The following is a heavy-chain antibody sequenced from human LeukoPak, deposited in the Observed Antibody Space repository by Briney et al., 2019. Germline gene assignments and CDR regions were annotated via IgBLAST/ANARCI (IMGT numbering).Heavy chain of an antibody. CDR3: ARGLIAARPDDDY. CDR1: GYTFTSYD. J-gene: IGHJ4*02. CDR2: MNPNSGNT. D-gene: IGHD6-6*01. V-gene: IGHV1-8*01. Sequence: ASVKVSCKASGYTFTSYDINWVRQATGQGLEWMGWMNPNSGNTGYAQKFQGRVTMTRNTSISTAYMKLSSLRSEDTAVYYCARGLIAARPDDDYWGQGTLVTVSS.